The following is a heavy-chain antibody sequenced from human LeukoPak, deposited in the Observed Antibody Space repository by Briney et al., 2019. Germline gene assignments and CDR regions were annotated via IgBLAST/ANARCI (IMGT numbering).Heavy chain of an antibody. J-gene: IGHJ5*02. D-gene: IGHD5-18*01. CDR1: GATFTSYA. Sequence: ASGKVCCKAAGATFTSYAISWVRQAPGQGLEWMGGIIPIFGAANYAQKFQGRVTITADKSTSTAYMELSSLRSEDTAVYYCARGGVDTAMATADWFDPWGQGTLVTVSS. CDR3: ARGGVDTAMATADWFDP. CDR2: IIPIFGAA. V-gene: IGHV1-69*06.